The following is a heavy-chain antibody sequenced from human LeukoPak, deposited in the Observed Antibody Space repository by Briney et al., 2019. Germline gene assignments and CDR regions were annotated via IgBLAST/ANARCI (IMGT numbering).Heavy chain of an antibody. D-gene: IGHD6-13*01. CDR3: AREPIRISSDWFDP. CDR2: INPNSGGT. Sequence: ASVKVSCKASGYTFTGYYMHWVRQAPGQGLEWMGWINPNSGGTNYAQKFQGRVTMTRDTSISTAYMELSRLRSDDPAVYYCAREPIRISSDWFDPWGQGTLVTVSS. CDR1: GYTFTGYY. J-gene: IGHJ5*02. V-gene: IGHV1-2*02.